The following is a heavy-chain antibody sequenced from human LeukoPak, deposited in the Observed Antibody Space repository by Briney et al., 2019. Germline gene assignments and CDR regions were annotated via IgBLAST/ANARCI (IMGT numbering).Heavy chain of an antibody. D-gene: IGHD3-10*01. CDR2: MNPNSGNT. V-gene: IGHV1-8*01. J-gene: IGHJ6*02. CDR1: GYTFTSYD. CDR3: ATTYGSGSPYTLYYYYGMDV. Sequence: GASVKVSCKASGYTFTSYDINWVRQATGQGLEWMGWMNPNSGNTGYAQKFQGRVTMTRDTSISTAYMELSSLGSEDTAVYYCATTYGSGSPYTLYYYYGMDVWGQGTTVTVSS.